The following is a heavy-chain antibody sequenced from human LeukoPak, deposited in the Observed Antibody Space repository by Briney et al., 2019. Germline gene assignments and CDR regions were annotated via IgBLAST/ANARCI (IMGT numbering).Heavy chain of an antibody. J-gene: IGHJ5*02. D-gene: IGHD3-10*01. CDR1: GFTFSSYS. CDR2: ISSSSSYI. Sequence: GGSLRLSCAASGFTFSSYSMSWVRQAPGKGLEWVSSISSSSSYIYYADSVKGRFTISRDNAKNSLYLQMNSLRAEDTAVYYCARLLDNWFDPWGQGTLVTVSS. V-gene: IGHV3-21*01. CDR3: ARLLDNWFDP.